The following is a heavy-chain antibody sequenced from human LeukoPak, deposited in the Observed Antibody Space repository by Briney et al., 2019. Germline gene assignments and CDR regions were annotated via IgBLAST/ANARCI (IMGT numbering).Heavy chain of an antibody. V-gene: IGHV3-23*01. CDR3: AKGGSSGYYSNDAFDI. J-gene: IGHJ3*02. CDR1: GFTFSNYA. CDR2: ISGSGGST. Sequence: PGGSLRLSCATSGFTFSNYAMNWVRRAPGKGLEWVSAISGSGGSTYYADSVKGRFTISRDNSKNTLYLQMNSLRAEDTALYYCAKGGSSGYYSNDAFDIWGQGTMVTVSA. D-gene: IGHD3-22*01.